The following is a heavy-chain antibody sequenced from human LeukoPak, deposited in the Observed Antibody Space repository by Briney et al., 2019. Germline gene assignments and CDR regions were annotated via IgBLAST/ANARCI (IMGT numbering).Heavy chain of an antibody. CDR1: GGSISSYY. V-gene: IGHV4-59*01. CDR3: ARGFRGYCSSTSCPNWFDP. CDR2: IYYSGST. D-gene: IGHD2-2*01. Sequence: SETLSLTCTVSGGSISSYYWSWIRQPPGKGLEWVGYIYYSGSTSYNPSLKSRVTISVDTSKNQFSLKLSSVTAADTAVYYCARGFRGYCSSTSCPNWFDPWGQGTLVTVSS. J-gene: IGHJ5*02.